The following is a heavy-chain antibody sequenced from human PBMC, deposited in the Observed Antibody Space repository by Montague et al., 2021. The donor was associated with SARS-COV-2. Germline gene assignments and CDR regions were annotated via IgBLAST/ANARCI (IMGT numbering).Heavy chain of an antibody. J-gene: IGHJ6*02. D-gene: IGHD3-10*01. CDR1: GFSFSNLG. V-gene: IGHV3-30*18. CDR3: AKNRAIFWFGEGRESMDA. CDR2: ISYDGSVK. Sequence: SLRLSCAASGFSFSNLGMHWVRQAPGKGLEWLAVISYDGSVKYYADFLRGRFSISKDNSKNTVYLQMNSLRPEDTAVYFCAKNRAIFWFGEGRESMDAWGQGTTVTVS.